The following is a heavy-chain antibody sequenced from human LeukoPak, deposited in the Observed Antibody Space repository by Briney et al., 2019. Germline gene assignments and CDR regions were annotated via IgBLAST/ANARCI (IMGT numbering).Heavy chain of an antibody. J-gene: IGHJ4*02. CDR3: TRWGTTVTTYFDY. D-gene: IGHD4-17*01. CDR2: IRSKAYGGTT. V-gene: IGHV3-49*03. Sequence: GGSLRLSCTASGFTFGDYAMSWFRQAPGKGLEWVGFIRSKAYGGTTEYAASVKGRSTISRDDSKSIAYLQMNSLKTEDTAVYYCTRWGTTVTTYFDYWGQGTLVTVSS. CDR1: GFTFGDYA.